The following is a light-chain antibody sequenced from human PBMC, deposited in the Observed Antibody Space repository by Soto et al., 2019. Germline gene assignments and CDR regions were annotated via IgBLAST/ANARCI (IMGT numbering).Light chain of an antibody. CDR2: KAS. Sequence: DIQMSLSPSTLSAYVGDRVTITCRASQTIDSWLAWYQQRPGKPPNLLIYKASTLASGVPSRFSGSGSGTEFTLTINSLQPDDFATYYCQQYHIYSGTFGQGTKVDVK. J-gene: IGKJ1*01. V-gene: IGKV1-5*03. CDR1: QTIDSW. CDR3: QQYHIYSGT.